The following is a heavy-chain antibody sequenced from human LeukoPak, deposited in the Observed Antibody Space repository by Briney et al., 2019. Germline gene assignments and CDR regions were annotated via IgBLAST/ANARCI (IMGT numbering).Heavy chain of an antibody. Sequence: GGSLRLSCAASGFTFSSYAMSWVRQAPGKGLEWISYITTTSDAVYYADSVKGRFTISRDNAKNSLYLQMNSLGDEDTAVYYCARRVVGAMPFDYWGQGTLVTVSS. CDR1: GFTFSSYA. J-gene: IGHJ4*02. CDR2: ITTTSDAV. D-gene: IGHD1-26*01. CDR3: ARRVVGAMPFDY. V-gene: IGHV3-48*02.